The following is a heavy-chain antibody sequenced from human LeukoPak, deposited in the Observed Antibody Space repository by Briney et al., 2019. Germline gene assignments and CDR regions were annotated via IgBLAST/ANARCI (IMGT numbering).Heavy chain of an antibody. CDR3: ARGGLYCGGDCYVDY. CDR1: GGSFSPYY. Sequence: SDTLSLTCAVYGGSFSPYYWSWLRQPPGKGLEWIGKLNHSGSTNYTPSLKSRDTISVDTPKNQFSLRLRSDTPADTAVFYCARGGLYCGGDCYVDYWGQGTLVTVSS. D-gene: IGHD2-21*02. V-gene: IGHV4-34*01. J-gene: IGHJ4*02. CDR2: LNHSGST.